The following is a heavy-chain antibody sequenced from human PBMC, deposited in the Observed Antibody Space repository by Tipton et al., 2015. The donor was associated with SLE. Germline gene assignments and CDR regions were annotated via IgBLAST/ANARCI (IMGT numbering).Heavy chain of an antibody. J-gene: IGHJ1*01. D-gene: IGHD5-12*01. V-gene: IGHV4-39*07. CDR2: INHRAST. Sequence: TLSLTCTVSGGSISSSSYYWAWIRQSPGKGVEWIGEINHRASTNHNPSLKSRVTISVDTPKNEFSLNLNSVTAADTAVYYCVRGVSGTVGEHWGQGTLVTVSS. CDR1: GGSISSSSYY. CDR3: VRGVSGTVGEH.